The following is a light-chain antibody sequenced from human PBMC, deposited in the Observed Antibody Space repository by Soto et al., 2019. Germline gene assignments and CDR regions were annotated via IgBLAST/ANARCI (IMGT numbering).Light chain of an antibody. Sequence: QSALTQPASVSGSPGQSITISCTGTSSDVGHYDYVSWYQQHPGKAPKLMIYEVSNRPSGVSNRFSGSKSGNTASLTISGLQAEDEADYYCSSYTSSSTVVVFGGGTKVTVL. CDR1: SSDVGHYDY. CDR3: SSYTSSSTVVV. J-gene: IGLJ2*01. V-gene: IGLV2-14*01. CDR2: EVS.